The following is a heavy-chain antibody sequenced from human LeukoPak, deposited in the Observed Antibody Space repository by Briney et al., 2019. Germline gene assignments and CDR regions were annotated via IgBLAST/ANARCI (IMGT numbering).Heavy chain of an antibody. V-gene: IGHV3-53*01. CDR1: GFTVSNNY. J-gene: IGHJ3*02. CDR3: VRKNRDFNAAFDI. CDR2: TYSDSST. D-gene: IGHD2-21*02. Sequence: PGGSLRLSRAASGFTVSNNYMSWVSQAPGKGLEWVSITYSDSSTNYADSVKGRFTISRDTSQNTLSLQMNSLRAEDTAVYYCVRKNRDFNAAFDIWGQGTVVTVSS.